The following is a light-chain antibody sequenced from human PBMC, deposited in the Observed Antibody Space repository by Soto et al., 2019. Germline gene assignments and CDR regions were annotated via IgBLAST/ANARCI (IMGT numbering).Light chain of an antibody. CDR3: QQYNSYSRGT. V-gene: IGKV1-5*03. CDR2: TAS. J-gene: IGKJ1*01. Sequence: DIQMTQSPSTLSASVGDRVTITCRASQNINNWLAWYQQKPGKVPKLLIYTASTLESGVPSRFSGSGSGTEFSITSSCLQPDDFATYYCQQYNSYSRGTFGQGTKVEIK. CDR1: QNINNW.